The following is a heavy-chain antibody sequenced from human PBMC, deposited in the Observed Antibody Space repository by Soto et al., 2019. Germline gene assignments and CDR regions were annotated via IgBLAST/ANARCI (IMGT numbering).Heavy chain of an antibody. CDR3: ARTSVNWGSRGLVDY. D-gene: IGHD7-27*01. V-gene: IGHV2-5*02. CDR1: GFSLSTSGVG. CDR2: LYWDDDK. J-gene: IGHJ4*02. Sequence: QITLKESGPTLVKPTQTLTLTCTFSGFSLSTSGVGVGWIRQPPGKALEWLAFLYWDDDKRYSPSLKSRLTTTKGTSITQVLLTMTNMDPVDTATYYCARTSVNWGSRGLVDYWGQGTLVTVAS.